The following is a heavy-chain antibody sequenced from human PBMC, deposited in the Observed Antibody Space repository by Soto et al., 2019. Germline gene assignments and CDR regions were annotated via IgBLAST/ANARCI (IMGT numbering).Heavy chain of an antibody. CDR2: IIPIPGIA. CDR1: GGTFSSYT. Sequence: GASVKVSCKASGGTFSSYTISWVRQAPGQGLEWMGRIIPIPGIANYAQKFQGRVTITADKSTSTAYMELSSLRSEDTAVYYCARPRYYYDSSASAFDIWGQGTMVTVSS. V-gene: IGHV1-69*02. D-gene: IGHD3-22*01. J-gene: IGHJ3*02. CDR3: ARPRYYYDSSASAFDI.